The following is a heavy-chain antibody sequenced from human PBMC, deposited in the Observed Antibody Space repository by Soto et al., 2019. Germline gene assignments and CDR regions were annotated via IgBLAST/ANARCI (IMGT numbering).Heavy chain of an antibody. CDR3: ARDWRGAEGFDP. D-gene: IGHD3-3*01. CDR1: GYTFTSYG. Sequence: ASVKVSCKASGYTFTSYGISWVRQAPGQGLEWMGWISAYNGNTNYAQNLQGRVTMTTETSTTTSYMELRNLRSDDTAVYFCARDWRGAEGFDPWGQGTRVTVSS. CDR2: ISAYNGNT. J-gene: IGHJ5*02. V-gene: IGHV1-18*01.